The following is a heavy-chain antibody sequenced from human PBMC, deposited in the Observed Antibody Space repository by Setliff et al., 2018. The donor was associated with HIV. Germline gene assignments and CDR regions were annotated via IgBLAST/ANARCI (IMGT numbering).Heavy chain of an antibody. V-gene: IGHV1-69*04. CDR2: IIPIFGMA. Sequence: SVKVSCKASGDIFNNNAINWVRQAPGQGLEWMGRIIPIFGMANYARKFQGRVTITADKSTITAYLELSSLTYDDTAIYYCARAEFLGPESDFDIWGQGTMVTVSS. J-gene: IGHJ3*02. CDR3: ARAEFLGPESDFDI. D-gene: IGHD3-10*01. CDR1: GDIFNNNA.